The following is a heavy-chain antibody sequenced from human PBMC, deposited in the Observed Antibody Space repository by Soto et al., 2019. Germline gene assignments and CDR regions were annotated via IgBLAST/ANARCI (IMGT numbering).Heavy chain of an antibody. Sequence: SVKVSCKASGGTFSSYAISWVRQAPGQGLEWMGGIIPIFGTANYAQKFQGRVTITADESTSTAYMELSSLRSEDTAVYYCARGGYCSSTSCPDSPYYYYYGMDVWGQGTTVTVSS. D-gene: IGHD2-2*01. V-gene: IGHV1-69*13. CDR1: GGTFSSYA. CDR2: IIPIFGTA. J-gene: IGHJ6*02. CDR3: ARGGYCSSTSCPDSPYYYYYGMDV.